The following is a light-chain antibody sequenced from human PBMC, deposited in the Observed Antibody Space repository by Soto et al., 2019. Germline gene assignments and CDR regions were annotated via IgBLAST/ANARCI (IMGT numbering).Light chain of an antibody. Sequence: EIVLTQSPGTLSLSPGEIATLSFRASQSVSSSYLAWYQQKPGQAPRLLIYGASSRATGIPDRFSGSGSGTDFTLTISSLEPEDFAVYYCQQRSNWPTFGQGTRWIS. CDR3: QQRSNWPT. CDR2: GAS. J-gene: IGKJ1*01. V-gene: IGKV3D-20*02. CDR1: QSVSSSY.